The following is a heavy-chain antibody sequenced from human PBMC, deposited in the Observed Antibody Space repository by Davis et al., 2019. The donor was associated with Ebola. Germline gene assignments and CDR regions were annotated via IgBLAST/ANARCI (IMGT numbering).Heavy chain of an antibody. D-gene: IGHD3-22*01. CDR2: ISAYNGNT. J-gene: IGHJ4*02. CDR1: GYTFTSYG. V-gene: IGHV1-18*01. CDR3: ATDRPRITMIGVEFDY. Sequence: ASVKVSCKASGYTFTSYGISWVRQAPGQGLEWMGWISAYNGNTNYAQKLQGRVTMTTDTSTSTAYMELRSLRSDDTAVYYCATDRPRITMIGVEFDYWGQGTLVTVSS.